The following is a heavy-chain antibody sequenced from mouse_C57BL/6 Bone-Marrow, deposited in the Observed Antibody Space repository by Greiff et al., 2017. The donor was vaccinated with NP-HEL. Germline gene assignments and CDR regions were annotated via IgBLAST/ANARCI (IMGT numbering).Heavy chain of an antibody. CDR3: ARSHYGSSYWYFDV. D-gene: IGHD1-1*01. V-gene: IGHV1-52*01. CDR1: GYTFTSYW. J-gene: IGHJ1*03. Sequence: QVQLQQPGAELVRPGSSVKLSCKASGYTFTSYWMHWVKQRPIQGLEWIGNIDPSDSETHYNQKFKDKATLTVDKSSSTAYMQLSSLTSEDSAVYYCARSHYGSSYWYFDVCGTGTTVTVSS. CDR2: IDPSDSET.